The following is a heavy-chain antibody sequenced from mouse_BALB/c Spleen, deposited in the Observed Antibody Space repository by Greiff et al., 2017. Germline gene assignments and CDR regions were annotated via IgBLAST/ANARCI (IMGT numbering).Heavy chain of an antibody. D-gene: IGHD2-1*01. CDR2: ISSGGGST. J-gene: IGHJ2*01. V-gene: IGHV5-12-1*01. CDR1: GFAFSSYD. CDR3: ARLYGNYVGYFDY. Sequence: EVQRVESGGGLVKPGGSLKLSCAASGFAFSSYDMSWVRQTPEKRLEWVAYISSGGGSTYYPDTVKGRFTISRDNAKNTLYLQMSSLKSEDTAMYYCARLYGNYVGYFDYWGQGTTLTVSS.